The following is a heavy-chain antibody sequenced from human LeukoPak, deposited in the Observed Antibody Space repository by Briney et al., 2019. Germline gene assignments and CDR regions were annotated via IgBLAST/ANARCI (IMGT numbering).Heavy chain of an antibody. CDR2: IYTSGST. CDR1: GGSISSYY. CDR3: ARGYYGSGSYYQDY. V-gene: IGHV4-4*07. Sequence: SETLSLTCTVSGGSISSYYWSWIRQPAGKGLEWIGRIYTSGSTNYNPSLKSRVTMSVDTSKNQFSLKLSSVTAADTAVYYCARGYYGSGSYYQDYWGQGTLVTVSS. J-gene: IGHJ4*02. D-gene: IGHD3-10*01.